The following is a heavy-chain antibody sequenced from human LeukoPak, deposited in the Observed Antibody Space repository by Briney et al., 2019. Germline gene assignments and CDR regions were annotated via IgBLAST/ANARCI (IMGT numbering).Heavy chain of an antibody. CDR3: ARDNYYGSGSRRPPGYYYYGMDV. J-gene: IGHJ6*02. V-gene: IGHV3-66*01. CDR1: GFTVSSNY. CDR2: IYSGGST. Sequence: GGSLRLSCAASGFTVSSNYMSWVRQAPGKGLEWVSVIYSGGSTYYADSVKGRFTISRDNSENTLYLQMNSLRAEDTAVYYCARDNYYGSGSRRPPGYYYYGMDVWGQGTTVTVSS. D-gene: IGHD3-10*01.